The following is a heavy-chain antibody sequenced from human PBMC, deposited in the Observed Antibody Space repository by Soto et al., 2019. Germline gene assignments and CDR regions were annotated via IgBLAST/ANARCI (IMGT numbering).Heavy chain of an antibody. Sequence: QVQLQASGPGLVKPSQTLSLTCTVSGDSISGGRYYWNWIRQHPGKGLEWIGNIYESGTTYYNPSLTCRLIISEDTSKTQFSLRLNSVSAADTAVYYCARDRGFGMDVWGQGTAVTVSS. CDR2: IYESGTT. CDR3: ARDRGFGMDV. J-gene: IGHJ6*02. CDR1: GDSISGGRYY. V-gene: IGHV4-31*03.